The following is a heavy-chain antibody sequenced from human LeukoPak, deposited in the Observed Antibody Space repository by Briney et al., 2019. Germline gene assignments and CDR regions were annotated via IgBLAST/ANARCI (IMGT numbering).Heavy chain of an antibody. D-gene: IGHD3-10*01. CDR1: GGSISSGGYY. CDR2: IYYSGST. CDR3: ARLTFGLRPRDAFDI. V-gene: IGHV4-61*08. Sequence: PSETLSLTCTVSGGSISSGGYYWSWIRQPPGKGLEWIGYIYYSGSTNYNPSLKSRVTISVDTSKNQFSLELSSVTAADTAVYYCARLTFGLRPRDAFDIWGQGTMVTVSS. J-gene: IGHJ3*02.